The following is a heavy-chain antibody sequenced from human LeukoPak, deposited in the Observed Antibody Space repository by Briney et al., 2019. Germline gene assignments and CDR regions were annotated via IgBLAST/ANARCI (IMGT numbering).Heavy chain of an antibody. V-gene: IGHV3-23*01. D-gene: IGHD3-9*01. Sequence: KAGGSLRLSCAASGFTFSNYAMSWVRQAPGKGLEWVSAFSGSGNNIYYADAVKGRFTTSRDNSKNTLYLQMNSLRVEDTAVYYCAKDWNDILTGYYRPWWYFDLWGRGTLVTVSS. CDR3: AKDWNDILTGYYRPWWYFDL. CDR1: GFTFSNYA. CDR2: FSGSGNNI. J-gene: IGHJ2*01.